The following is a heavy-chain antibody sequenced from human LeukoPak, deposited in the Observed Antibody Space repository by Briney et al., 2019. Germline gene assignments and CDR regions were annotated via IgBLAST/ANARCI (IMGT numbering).Heavy chain of an antibody. CDR3: ARFSSIAAAYDY. J-gene: IGHJ4*02. D-gene: IGHD6-6*01. CDR2: VFYTGYT. Sequence: SETLSLTCTVSGGSINNYYWSWVRQPPGKGLEWIGYVFYTGYTNYNPSLRSRVTMSVDTSKNQFSLNLSSVTAADTAVYYCARFSSIAAAYDYWGRGTLVTVSS. V-gene: IGHV4-59*12. CDR1: GGSINNYY.